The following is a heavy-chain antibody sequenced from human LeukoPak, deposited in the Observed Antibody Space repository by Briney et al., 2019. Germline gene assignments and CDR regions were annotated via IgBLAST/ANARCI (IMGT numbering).Heavy chain of an antibody. CDR3: AREGGLTGSSWPNWFDP. CDR2: IIPIFGTA. CDR1: GGTFSSYA. J-gene: IGHJ5*02. Sequence: SVKVSCKASGGTFSSYAISWVRQAPGQGLEWMGGIIPIFGTANYAQKFQGRVTITADESTSTAYMELSSLRSEDTAVYYCAREGGLTGSSWPNWFDPWGQGTLVTVSS. D-gene: IGHD6-13*01. V-gene: IGHV1-69*13.